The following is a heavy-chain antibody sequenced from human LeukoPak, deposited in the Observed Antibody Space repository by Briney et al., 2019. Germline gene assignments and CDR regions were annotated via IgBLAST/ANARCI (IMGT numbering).Heavy chain of an antibody. CDR1: GYTFTSYY. V-gene: IGHV1-46*01. Sequence: ASVKVSCKASGYTFTSYYMHWVRQAPGQGLEWMGIINPSGGSTSYARKFQGRVTMTRDMSTSTVYMELSSLRSEDTAVYYCARDVRDSSGYYYYYYYMDVWGKGTTVTVSS. CDR2: INPSGGST. D-gene: IGHD3-22*01. J-gene: IGHJ6*03. CDR3: ARDVRDSSGYYYYYYYMDV.